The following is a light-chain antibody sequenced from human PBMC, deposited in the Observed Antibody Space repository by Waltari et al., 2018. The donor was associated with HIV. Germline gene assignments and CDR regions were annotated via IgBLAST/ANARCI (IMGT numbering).Light chain of an antibody. CDR2: DVI. J-gene: IGLJ2*01. Sequence: QSALTQPASVSGPPGQSITISCTGASDDLGGYVSWYQQYPGKAPTLLIFDVIKRPSGVSGRFSGSKSANTASLTISGLQAEDEADYFCSSYMSTNRLFGGGTRLTVL. V-gene: IGLV2-14*03. CDR1: SDDLGGY. CDR3: SSYMSTNRL.